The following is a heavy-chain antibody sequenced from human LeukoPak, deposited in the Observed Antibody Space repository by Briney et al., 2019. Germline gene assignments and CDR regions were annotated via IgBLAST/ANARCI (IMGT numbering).Heavy chain of an antibody. CDR1: GFPLSSHG. CDR2: ISPCGGIT. J-gene: IGHJ1*01. CDR3: AKDDDWGRYKH. V-gene: IGHV3-23*01. Sequence: GGSLLLCCAASGFPLSSHGMNSVRQAPGKGLELVSGISPCGGITTYTNSVKGRFTISRDNSKNTQSLQMNSLRAEDTAVYYCAKDDDWGRYKHWGQGTLVTVSS. D-gene: IGHD3-16*01.